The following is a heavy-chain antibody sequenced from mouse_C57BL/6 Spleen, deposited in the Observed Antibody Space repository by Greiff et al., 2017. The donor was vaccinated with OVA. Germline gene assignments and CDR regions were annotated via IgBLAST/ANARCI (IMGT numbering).Heavy chain of an antibody. Sequence: VKLMESGPELVKPGASVKISRKASGYAFSSSWMNWVKQRPGKGLEWIGRIYPGDGDTNYNGKFKGKATLTADKSSSTAYMQLSSLTSEDSAVYFCALITTVVAPFDYWGQGTTLTVSS. D-gene: IGHD1-1*01. CDR3: ALITTVVAPFDY. V-gene: IGHV1-82*01. J-gene: IGHJ2*01. CDR2: IYPGDGDT. CDR1: GYAFSSSW.